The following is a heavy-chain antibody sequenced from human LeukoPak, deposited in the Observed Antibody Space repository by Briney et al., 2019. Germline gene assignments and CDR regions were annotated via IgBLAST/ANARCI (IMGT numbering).Heavy chain of an antibody. CDR2: IYSGGRI. J-gene: IGHJ4*02. Sequence: PGGSLRLSCAASGFTVSSSYMSWVRQAPGKGLEWVSVIYSGGRIDYADSVKGRFTISRDNSKNTLFLQMNSLRPEDTAVYYCARDPYGGNWFDYWGQGTLVTVSS. CDR3: ARDPYGGNWFDY. D-gene: IGHD4-23*01. CDR1: GFTVSSSY. V-gene: IGHV3-66*01.